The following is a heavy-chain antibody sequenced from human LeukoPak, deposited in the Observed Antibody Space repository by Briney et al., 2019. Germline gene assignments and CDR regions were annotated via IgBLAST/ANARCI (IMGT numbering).Heavy chain of an antibody. D-gene: IGHD3-9*01. CDR1: GGSISSYY. CDR3: ARDGFNDIPEIGHGGMDV. V-gene: IGHV4-39*07. Sequence: SGTLSLTCTVSGGSISSYYWGWIRQPPGKGLEWIGSIYYSGSTYYNPSLKSRVTISVDTSKNQFSLKLSSVTAADTAVYYCARDGFNDIPEIGHGGMDVWGQGTTVTVSS. J-gene: IGHJ6*02. CDR2: IYYSGST.